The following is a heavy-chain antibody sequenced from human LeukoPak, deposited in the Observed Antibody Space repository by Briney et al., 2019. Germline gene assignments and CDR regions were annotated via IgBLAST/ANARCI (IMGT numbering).Heavy chain of an antibody. CDR3: AKRAAGYYFDH. Sequence: GGSLRLSCAASGFTFSSYSMSWVRQAPGKGLEWVSSINSGGSTFYADSVKGRLTISRDNSQNKLYLQMNSLTAEDTAVFYCAKRAAGYYFDHCGQGTLVTVSS. CDR1: GFTFSSYS. D-gene: IGHD6-13*01. J-gene: IGHJ4*02. CDR2: INSGGST. V-gene: IGHV3-23*01.